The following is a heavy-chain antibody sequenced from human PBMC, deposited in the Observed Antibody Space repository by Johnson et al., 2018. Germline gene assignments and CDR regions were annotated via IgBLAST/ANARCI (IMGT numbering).Heavy chain of an antibody. J-gene: IGHJ6*02. Sequence: VQLQESGGGLVQPGRSLRLSCAASGFTFDDYAMHWVRQAPGKGLEWVSGISWNSGSIGYADSVKGLFTIPRDNAKNSLYLQMNSLRREDTPLYYCAKDMGGFLEWLLRSDYYYYYGMDVWGQGTTVTVSS. CDR1: GFTFDDYA. V-gene: IGHV3-9*01. CDR2: ISWNSGSI. D-gene: IGHD3-3*01. CDR3: AKDMGGFLEWLLRSDYYYYYGMDV.